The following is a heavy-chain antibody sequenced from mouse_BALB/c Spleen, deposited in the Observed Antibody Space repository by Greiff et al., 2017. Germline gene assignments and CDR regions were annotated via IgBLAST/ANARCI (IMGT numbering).Heavy chain of an antibody. J-gene: IGHJ1*01. Sequence: VAPSQSLSITCTVSGFSLTGYGVNWVRQPPGKGLEWLGMIWGDGSTDYNSALKSRLSISKDNSKSQVFLKMNSLQTDDTARYYCARVIYYYGSSPYWYFDVWGAGTTVTVSS. CDR3: ARVIYYYGSSPYWYFDV. CDR1: GFSLTGYG. V-gene: IGHV2-6-7*01. CDR2: IWGDGST. D-gene: IGHD1-1*01.